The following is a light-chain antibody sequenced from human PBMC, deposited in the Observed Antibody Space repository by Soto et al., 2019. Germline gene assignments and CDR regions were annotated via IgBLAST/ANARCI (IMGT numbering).Light chain of an antibody. Sequence: QSVLTQHASVSGSPGQSITISCTVASSDVGGYNYVSWYQQHPGKAPKLMIYEVSHRPSEISNRFSGSKSGNTASLTISGLQAEDEADYYCSSYTSSTTLHVFGTGTKVTVL. J-gene: IGLJ1*01. CDR3: SSYTSSTTLHV. V-gene: IGLV2-14*01. CDR2: EVS. CDR1: SSDVGGYNY.